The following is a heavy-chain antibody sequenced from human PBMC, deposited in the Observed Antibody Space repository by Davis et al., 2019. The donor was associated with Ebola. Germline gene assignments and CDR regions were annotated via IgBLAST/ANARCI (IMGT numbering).Heavy chain of an antibody. CDR3: ARGRNGGWDFDY. J-gene: IGHJ4*02. CDR1: GYTFNSHG. Sequence: AASVKVSRKASGYTFNSHGISWVRQAPGQGLEWMAWISAYNGHTNYAQKFQGRLTLTTDTSTSTVYMELRSLTSDDTAEYYCARGRNGGWDFDYWGQGTRVTVSS. D-gene: IGHD6-19*01. CDR2: ISAYNGHT. V-gene: IGHV1-18*01.